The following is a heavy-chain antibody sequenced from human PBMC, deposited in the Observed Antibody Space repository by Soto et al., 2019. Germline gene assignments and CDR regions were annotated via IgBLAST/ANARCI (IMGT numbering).Heavy chain of an antibody. D-gene: IGHD2-2*01. V-gene: IGHV4-34*01. CDR1: GGSFSGYY. CDR3: ARWRGRYCSSTSCYAGSDY. Sequence: QVQLQQWGAGLLKPSETLSLTCAVYGGSFSGYYWSWIRQPPGKGLEWIGEINHSGRTNYNPSLKSRVTISVDTSKNQFSLKLSSVSAADTAVYYCARWRGRYCSSTSCYAGSDYWGQGTLVTVSS. CDR2: INHSGRT. J-gene: IGHJ4*02.